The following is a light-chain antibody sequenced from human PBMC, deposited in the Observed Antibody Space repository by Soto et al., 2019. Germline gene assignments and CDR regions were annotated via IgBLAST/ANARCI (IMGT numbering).Light chain of an antibody. CDR1: QSISTW. Sequence: DIQMTQSPSSVSASVGDRVTITCRSSQSISTWLAWYQQKPGTVPKLLIYAASRSQSGVPSRFSGSGVGTEFTLTITSLQPEDFGTYYCQQGDSFPITFGQGTRLEIK. CDR3: QQGDSFPIT. V-gene: IGKV1-12*01. CDR2: AAS. J-gene: IGKJ5*01.